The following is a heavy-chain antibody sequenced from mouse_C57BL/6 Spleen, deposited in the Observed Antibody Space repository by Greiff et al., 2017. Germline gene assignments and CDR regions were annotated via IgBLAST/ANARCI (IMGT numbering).Heavy chain of an antibody. V-gene: IGHV1-7*01. D-gene: IGHD2-3*01. CDR3: ARDDGYYFAWFAY. Sequence: QVQLKESGAELAKPGASVKLSCKASGYTFTSYWMHWVKQRPGQGLEWLGYINPSSGYTKYNQKFKDKATLTADKSSSTAYMQLSSLTYEDSAVYYCARDDGYYFAWFAYWGQGTLVTVSA. J-gene: IGHJ3*01. CDR1: GYTFTSYW. CDR2: INPSSGYT.